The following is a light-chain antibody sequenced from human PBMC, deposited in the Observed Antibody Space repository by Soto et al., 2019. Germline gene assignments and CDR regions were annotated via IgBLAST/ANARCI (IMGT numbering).Light chain of an antibody. CDR1: QSLLHSNGYNY. V-gene: IGKV2-28*01. CDR3: MQALQTPPIT. Sequence: DIVMTQSPLSLPVTPGEPASISCRSSQSLLHSNGYNYFDWYLQKPGQSPQLLIYLGSNRASGVPDRFSGSGSGTDFTLKISRVEAEDVGVHYCMQALQTPPITFGQGTRLEIK. CDR2: LGS. J-gene: IGKJ5*01.